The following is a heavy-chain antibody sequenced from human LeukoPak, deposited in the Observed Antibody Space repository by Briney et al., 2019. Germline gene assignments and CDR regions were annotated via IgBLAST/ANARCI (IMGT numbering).Heavy chain of an antibody. J-gene: IGHJ3*02. CDR3: ARVSNWADAFDI. CDR2: IYYSGST. D-gene: IGHD7-27*01. CDR1: GGSISSYY. V-gene: IGHV4-59*01. Sequence: PSETLSLTCTVSGGSISSYYWSWIRQPPGKGLEWIGYIYYSGSTNYNPSLKSRVTISVDTSKNQFSLELSSVTAADTAVYYCARVSNWADAFDIWGQGTMVTVSS.